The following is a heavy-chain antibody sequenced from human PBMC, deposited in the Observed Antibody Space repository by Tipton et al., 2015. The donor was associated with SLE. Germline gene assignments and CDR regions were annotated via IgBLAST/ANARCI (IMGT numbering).Heavy chain of an antibody. CDR1: GGSISSYY. CDR3: ARVRWGYCATTSCDHYYYMDV. Sequence: TLSLTCTVSGGSISSYYWSWIRQHPGKGLEWIGYIYYSGSTYYNPSLKSRVTISVDTSKNQFSLKLSSVTAADTAVYYCARVRWGYCATTSCDHYYYMDVWGKGTTVTVSS. CDR2: IYYSGST. D-gene: IGHD2-2*01. V-gene: IGHV4-31*03. J-gene: IGHJ6*03.